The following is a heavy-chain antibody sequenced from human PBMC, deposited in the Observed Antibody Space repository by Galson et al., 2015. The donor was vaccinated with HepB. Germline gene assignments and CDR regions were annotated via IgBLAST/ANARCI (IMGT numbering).Heavy chain of an antibody. CDR3: ARALSGSYPLKGYYYYGMDV. Sequence: SVKVSCKASGGTFSSYAISWVRQAPGQGLEWMGGIIPIFGTANYAQKFQGRVTITADKSTSTAYMELSSLRSEDTAVYYCARALSGSYPLKGYYYYGMDVWGQGTTVTVSS. CDR1: GGTFSSYA. V-gene: IGHV1-69*06. CDR2: IIPIFGTA. J-gene: IGHJ6*02. D-gene: IGHD1-26*01.